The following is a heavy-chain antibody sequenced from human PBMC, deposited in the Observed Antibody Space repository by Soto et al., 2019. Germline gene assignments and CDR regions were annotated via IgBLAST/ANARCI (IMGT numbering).Heavy chain of an antibody. V-gene: IGHV3-53*02. CDR1: GFTVSKTY. CDR2: IYTAGGT. CDR3: ARALPVAKGGFDP. Sequence: EVQLVETGGGLIQPGGSLRLSCAASGFTVSKTYMTWVRQPPGKGLECVSVIYTAGGTNYADSVKGRFIISRDNSKNTLYLQMNSLRAEDPAVYYCARALPVAKGGFDPWGQGTLVTVSS. D-gene: IGHD2-2*01. J-gene: IGHJ5*02.